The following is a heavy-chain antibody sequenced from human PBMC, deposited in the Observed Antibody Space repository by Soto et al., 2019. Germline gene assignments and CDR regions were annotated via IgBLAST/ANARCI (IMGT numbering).Heavy chain of an antibody. Sequence: SVKVSCKASGYTFTNYGISWVRQAPGQGLEWMGGIIPIFGTANYAQKFQGRVTITADKSTSTAYMELSSLRSEDTAVYYCARGGMATSNWFDPWGQGTLVTISS. D-gene: IGHD5-12*01. V-gene: IGHV1-69*06. J-gene: IGHJ5*02. CDR3: ARGGMATSNWFDP. CDR2: IIPIFGTA. CDR1: GYTFTNYG.